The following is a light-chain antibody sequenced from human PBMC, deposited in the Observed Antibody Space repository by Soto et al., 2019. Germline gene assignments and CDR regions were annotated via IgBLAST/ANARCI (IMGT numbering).Light chain of an antibody. Sequence: QSVLTQPPSVTGAPGQRVTISCTWSRSTIGAGYDVHWYQQLPQTAPKLLIYGNSNRPSGVPDRFSGSKSGASASLAITGLQAEDEADYYCQSYDTSLIYVFGTGTKLTVL. CDR3: QSYDTSLIYV. J-gene: IGLJ1*01. CDR1: RSTIGAGYD. CDR2: GNS. V-gene: IGLV1-40*01.